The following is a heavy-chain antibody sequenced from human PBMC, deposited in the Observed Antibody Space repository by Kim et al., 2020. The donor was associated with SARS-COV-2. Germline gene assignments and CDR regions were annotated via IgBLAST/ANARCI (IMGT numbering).Heavy chain of an antibody. CDR3: ARPRRPDTAMVHTRGGFDY. V-gene: IGHV3-21*01. CDR1: GFTFSSYS. J-gene: IGHJ4*02. Sequence: GGSLRLSCAASGFTFSSYSMNWVRQAPGKGLEWVSSISSSSSYIYYADSVKGRFTISRDNAKNSLYLQMNSLRAEDTAVYYCARPRRPDTAMVHTRGGFDYWGQGTLVTVSS. D-gene: IGHD5-18*01. CDR2: ISSSSSYI.